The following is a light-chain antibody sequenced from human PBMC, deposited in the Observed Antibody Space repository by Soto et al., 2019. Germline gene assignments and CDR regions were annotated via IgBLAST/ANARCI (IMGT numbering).Light chain of an antibody. CDR1: QSFSSW. V-gene: IGKV1-5*03. CDR3: LQYNSSPWT. CDR2: KAS. Sequence: DIQMTQSPSTLSASVGDRVTITCRASQSFSSWLAWYQQKPGKAPNLLIYKASSLESGVPSRFSGSGSGTEFTLTISSLQPDDFASYYCLQYNSSPWTFGQGTKVEIK. J-gene: IGKJ1*01.